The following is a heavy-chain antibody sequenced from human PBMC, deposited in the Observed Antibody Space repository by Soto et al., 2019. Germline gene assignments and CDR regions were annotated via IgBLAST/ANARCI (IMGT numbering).Heavy chain of an antibody. Sequence: QVQLVQSGAEVKKPGSSVKVSCKVSGDTFNTYTISWVRQAPGQGLEWMGRIIPILAVTTYSRKFQGRLSITADESTSTAYMEVSSLRSEDTAIYYCAARYCSADTCFNPGAYWGQGTLVAVSS. D-gene: IGHD2-8*02. J-gene: IGHJ4*02. CDR1: GDTFNTYT. V-gene: IGHV1-69*02. CDR2: IIPILAVT. CDR3: AARYCSADTCFNPGAY.